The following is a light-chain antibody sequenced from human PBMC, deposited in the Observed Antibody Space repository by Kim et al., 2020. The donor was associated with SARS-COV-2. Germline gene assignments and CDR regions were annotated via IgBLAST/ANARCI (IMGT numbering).Light chain of an antibody. CDR3: NSRDSSGNHRVV. J-gene: IGLJ2*01. CDR2: GKN. V-gene: IGLV3-19*01. CDR1: SLRSYY. Sequence: LGQKVRITGQGDSLRSYYASWYQQKPGQAPVLVIYGKNNRPSGIPNRFSGSSSGNTASLTITGAQAEDEADYYCNSRDSSGNHRVVFGGGTQLTVL.